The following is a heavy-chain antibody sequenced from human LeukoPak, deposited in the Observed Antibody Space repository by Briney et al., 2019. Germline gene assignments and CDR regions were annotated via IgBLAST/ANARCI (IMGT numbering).Heavy chain of an antibody. D-gene: IGHD4-23*01. CDR1: GFTFSSYW. V-gene: IGHV3-74*01. J-gene: IGHJ5*01. CDR2: INSDGSGT. Sequence: GGSLRLSCAASGFTFSSYWMHWVRQAPGKGLVWVSRINSDGSGTIYADSVRGRFTISRDSAKNTLYLQVNSLRAEDTAVYYCARTEGTVAYDSWGQGTLVTVSS. CDR3: ARTEGTVAYDS.